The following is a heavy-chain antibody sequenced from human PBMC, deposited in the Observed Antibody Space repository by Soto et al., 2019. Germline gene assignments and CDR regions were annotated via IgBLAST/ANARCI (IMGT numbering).Heavy chain of an antibody. J-gene: IGHJ4*02. V-gene: IGHV1-69*02. Sequence: SVKVSCKASGGTFSSYTISWVRQAPGQGLEWMGRIIPILGIANYAQKFQGRVTITADKSTSTAYMELSSLRSEDTAVYYCARVASAGPKVQDYWGQGSSVIVSS. D-gene: IGHD6-13*01. CDR2: IIPILGIA. CDR1: GGTFSSYT. CDR3: ARVASAGPKVQDY.